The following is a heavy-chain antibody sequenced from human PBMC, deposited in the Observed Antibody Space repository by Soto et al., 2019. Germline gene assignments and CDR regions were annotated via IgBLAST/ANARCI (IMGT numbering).Heavy chain of an antibody. J-gene: IGHJ4*02. CDR2: IYHSGST. V-gene: IGHV4-30-2*01. Sequence: PSETLSLTCAVSGGSISSGGYSWSWIRQPPGKGLEWIGYIYHSGSTNYNPSLKSRVTISVDTSKNQFSLKLSSVTAADTAVYYCASLSSGYSGSYRAGDFDYWGQGTLVTVSS. CDR1: GGSISSGGYS. CDR3: ASLSSGYSGSYRAGDFDY. D-gene: IGHD5-12*01.